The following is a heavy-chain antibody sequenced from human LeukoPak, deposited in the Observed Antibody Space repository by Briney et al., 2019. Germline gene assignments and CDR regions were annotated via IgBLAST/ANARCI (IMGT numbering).Heavy chain of an antibody. V-gene: IGHV4-38-2*02. D-gene: IGHD3-22*01. CDR1: GCSTFSGIY. Sequence: SETLSLTCTVSGCSTFSGIYWGWTRQAPGKGLEWIGSVYPSGNSYYNPSLKSRATISVDTSKNQFSLMLSSVTAGDKPMDYWARRHEDCRGYVAYEEFDSWGQGTLVTVSS. CDR3: ARRHEDCRGYVAYEEFDS. J-gene: IGHJ5*01. CDR2: VYPSGNS.